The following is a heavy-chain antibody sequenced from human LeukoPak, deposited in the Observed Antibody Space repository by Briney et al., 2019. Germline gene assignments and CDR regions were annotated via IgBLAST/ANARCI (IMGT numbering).Heavy chain of an antibody. D-gene: IGHD5-24*01. Sequence: VASVKVSCKASGYTFISYYMHWVRQAPGQGLEWMGIINPSSGSTNYAQKFQGRVTMTRDTSTSTVYMELSSLRSEDTAVYYCARDECDGDYWGQGTLVTVSS. V-gene: IGHV1-46*01. CDR1: GYTFISYY. CDR3: ARDECDGDY. J-gene: IGHJ4*02. CDR2: INPSSGST.